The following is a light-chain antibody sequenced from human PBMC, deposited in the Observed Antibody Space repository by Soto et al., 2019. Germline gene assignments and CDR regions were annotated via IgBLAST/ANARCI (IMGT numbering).Light chain of an antibody. J-gene: IGLJ2*01. CDR1: SSDVGGDNY. CDR2: EVT. CDR3: SSYAGTKNVV. Sequence: QSALTQPPSASGSPGQSVTISCTGTSSDVGGDNYVSWYQHHPGKAPKLMIFEVTKRPSGVPDRFSGSKSGNTASLTVSGLQAEDEADYYCSSYAGTKNVVFGGGTKVTVL. V-gene: IGLV2-8*01.